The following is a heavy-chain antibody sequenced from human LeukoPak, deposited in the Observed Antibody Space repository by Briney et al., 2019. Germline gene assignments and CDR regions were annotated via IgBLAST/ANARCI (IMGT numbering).Heavy chain of an antibody. CDR1: GFTFSSNA. Sequence: GGSLRLSCAASGFTFSSNAMTWVRQAPGKGLEWVSAISGSGITTYYADSVKGRFTISRDNSKNTLYLQMNSLRAEDTAVYYCARTKWLQLYYFDYWGQGTLVTVSS. CDR2: ISGSGITT. CDR3: ARTKWLQLYYFDY. D-gene: IGHD5-24*01. V-gene: IGHV3-23*01. J-gene: IGHJ4*02.